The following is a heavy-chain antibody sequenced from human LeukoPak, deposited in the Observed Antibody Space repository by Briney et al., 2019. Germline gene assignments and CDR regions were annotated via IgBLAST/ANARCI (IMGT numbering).Heavy chain of an antibody. V-gene: IGHV4-34*01. CDR3: ARGRIAVARTRDYFDY. D-gene: IGHD6-19*01. CDR1: GGSFSGYY. Sequence: SGTLSLTCAVYGGSFSGYYWSWIRQPPGKGLEWIGEINHSGSTNYNPSLKSRVTISVDTSKNQFSLKLSSVTAADTAVYYCARGRIAVARTRDYFDYWGQGTLVTVSS. CDR2: INHSGST. J-gene: IGHJ4*02.